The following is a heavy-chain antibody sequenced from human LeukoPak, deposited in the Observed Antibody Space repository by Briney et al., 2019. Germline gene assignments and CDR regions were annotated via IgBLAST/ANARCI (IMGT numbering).Heavy chain of an antibody. V-gene: IGHV3-33*01. CDR3: ARFVWSTGYYLEY. CDR1: GFTFSSYG. CDR2: MWYDGSNK. Sequence: GRSLRLSCAASGFTFSSYGMHWVRQAPGKGLEWVAVMWYDGSNKYYADSVKGRFTISRDNSKNSLYLQMNSLRAEDTAVYYCARFVWSTGYYLEYWGQGTLVTVSS. J-gene: IGHJ4*02. D-gene: IGHD3-22*01.